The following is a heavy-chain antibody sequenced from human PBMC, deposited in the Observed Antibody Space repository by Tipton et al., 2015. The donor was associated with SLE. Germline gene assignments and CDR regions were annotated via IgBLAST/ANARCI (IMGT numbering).Heavy chain of an antibody. J-gene: IGHJ2*01. Sequence: TLSLTCTVSGGSISSHKWSWIRQPPGKGLEWIGDIYSSGRTNYNPSLKSRVTISVDTTKQQFSLKLTSVSAADTAVYYCARHKEQLARYFDLWGRGTLVTVSA. CDR2: IYSSGRT. CDR1: GGSISSHK. V-gene: IGHV4-59*08. CDR3: ARHKEQLARYFDL. D-gene: IGHD6-13*01.